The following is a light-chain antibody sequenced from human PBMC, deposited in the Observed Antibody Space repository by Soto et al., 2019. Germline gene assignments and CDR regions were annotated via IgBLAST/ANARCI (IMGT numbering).Light chain of an antibody. CDR3: QSYDSSLSAIYG. J-gene: IGLJ1*01. CDR2: GNS. Sequence: QSVLTQPPPVSGAPGQRVTISCTGSSSNIGAGYDVHWYQQLPGTAPKLLIYGNSNRPSGVPDRFSGSKSGTSASLAITGLQAEDEADYYCQSYDSSLSAIYGFGTGTKVTVL. CDR1: SSNIGAGYD. V-gene: IGLV1-40*01.